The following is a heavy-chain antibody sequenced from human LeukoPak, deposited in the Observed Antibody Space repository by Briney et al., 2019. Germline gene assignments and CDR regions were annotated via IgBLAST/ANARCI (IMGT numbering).Heavy chain of an antibody. CDR2: IKGDGSST. D-gene: IGHD5-18*01. Sequence: GGSLRLSCAASGFTFSSYWMHWVRHTPGNGLVWVSRIKGDGSSTSYADSVKGRFTISRDIAKNTLYLQMNSLRAEDTAVYYCARDGYSFGNDFDYWGQGTLVTVSS. CDR1: GFTFSSYW. J-gene: IGHJ4*02. V-gene: IGHV3-74*01. CDR3: ARDGYSFGNDFDY.